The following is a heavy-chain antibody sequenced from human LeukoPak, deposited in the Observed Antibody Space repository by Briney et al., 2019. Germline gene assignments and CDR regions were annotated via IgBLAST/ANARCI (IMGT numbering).Heavy chain of an antibody. CDR3: ARERVDYYGSGSYIDY. D-gene: IGHD3-10*01. CDR1: GGSISSYY. J-gene: IGHJ4*02. V-gene: IGHV4-59*12. Sequence: PSETLSLTCTVSGGSISSYYWSWIRQPPGKGLEWIGYIYYSGSTNYNPSLKSRVTISVDTSRNQFSLKLSSVTAADTAVYYCARERVDYYGSGSYIDYWGQGTLVTVSS. CDR2: IYYSGST.